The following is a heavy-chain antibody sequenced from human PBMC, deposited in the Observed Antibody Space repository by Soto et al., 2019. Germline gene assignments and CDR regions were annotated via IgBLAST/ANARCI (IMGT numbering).Heavy chain of an antibody. J-gene: IGHJ6*03. V-gene: IGHV3-74*01. Sequence: GGSLRLSCAASGFTFSSYRMHWVRQAPGKGLVWVSRINSDGSSTSYADSVKGRFTISRDNAKNTLYLQMNSLRAEDTAVYYCAGAVADTNYYYYYMDVWGKGTTVTVSS. CDR2: INSDGSST. CDR3: AGAVADTNYYYYYMDV. D-gene: IGHD6-19*01. CDR1: GFTFSSYR.